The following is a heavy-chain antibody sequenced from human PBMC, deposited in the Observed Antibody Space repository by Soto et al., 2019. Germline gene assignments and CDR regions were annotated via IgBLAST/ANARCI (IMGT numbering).Heavy chain of an antibody. CDR2: ISYDGSNK. D-gene: IGHD1-20*01. J-gene: IGHJ5*02. CDR3: AKDPDPHITGPSDL. V-gene: IGHV3-30*18. Sequence: QVQLVESGGGVVQPGRSLRLSCAASRFTFSTYGMHWVRQAPGKGLEWVSFISYDGSNKYYADSVKGLFTISRDNSKNTLYLQMSSLRVEDTAVFYCAKDPDPHITGPSDLWGQGTLVTVSS. CDR1: RFTFSTYG.